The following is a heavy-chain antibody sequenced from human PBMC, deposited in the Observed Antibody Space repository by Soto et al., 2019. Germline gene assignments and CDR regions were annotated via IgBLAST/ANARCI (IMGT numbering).Heavy chain of an antibody. CDR2: IYSGGST. CDR1: GFTVSSNY. CDR3: ARQKDCSSTSCSPYDAFDI. V-gene: IGHV3-66*04. J-gene: IGHJ3*02. Sequence: EVQLVESGGGLVQPGGSLRLSCAASGFTVSSNYMSWVRQAPGKGLEWVSVIYSGGSTYYADSVKGRFTISRDNSKNTLYLQMNSLRAEDTAVYYCARQKDCSSTSCSPYDAFDIWGQGTMVTVSS. D-gene: IGHD2-2*01.